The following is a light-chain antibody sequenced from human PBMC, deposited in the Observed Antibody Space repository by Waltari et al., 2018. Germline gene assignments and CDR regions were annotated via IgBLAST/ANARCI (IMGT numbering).Light chain of an antibody. V-gene: IGLV1-47*01. J-gene: IGLJ2*01. CDR1: RANIGGRY. Sequence: QSVLTQPPSESGTPGQRVLSTCSGSRANIGGRYVSWYQHLPGAAPKLLTNRNNQRPSGVPDHFSGSKSGTSASLAISGLRSEDEGDYFCATWDDTIGGPVFGGGTKLTVL. CDR3: ATWDDTIGGPV. CDR2: RNN.